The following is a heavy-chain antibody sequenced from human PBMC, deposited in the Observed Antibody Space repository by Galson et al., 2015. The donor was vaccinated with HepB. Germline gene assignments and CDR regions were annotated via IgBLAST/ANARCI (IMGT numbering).Heavy chain of an antibody. CDR1: GYTFTGYY. CDR3: ARDITMIGRGGGDY. J-gene: IGHJ4*02. V-gene: IGHV1-2*02. CDR2: INPDSGGT. Sequence: SVKVSCKATGYTFTGYYMHWVRQAPGQGLEWMGWINPDSGGTKYEQKLQGRVTMTRDTSISTVYMEVSRLRSDDTAVYYCARDITMIGRGGGDYWGQGTLVTGSS. D-gene: IGHD3-22*01.